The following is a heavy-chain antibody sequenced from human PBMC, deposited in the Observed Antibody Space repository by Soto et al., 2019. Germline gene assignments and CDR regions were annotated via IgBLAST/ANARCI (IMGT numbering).Heavy chain of an antibody. CDR1: GYTFTSYG. D-gene: IGHD5-12*01. CDR3: ARGNIVATSSSFDY. V-gene: IGHV1-18*01. J-gene: IGHJ4*02. Sequence: ASVKVSCKASGYTFTSYGISWVRQAPGQGLEWMGWISAYNGNTNYAQKLQGRVTMTTETSTSTAYMELRSLRSDDTAVYYCARGNIVATSSSFDYWGQGTLVTVSS. CDR2: ISAYNGNT.